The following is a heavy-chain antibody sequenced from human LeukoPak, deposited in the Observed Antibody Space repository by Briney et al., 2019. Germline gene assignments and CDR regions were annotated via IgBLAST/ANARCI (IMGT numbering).Heavy chain of an antibody. CDR1: GGSFSGYY. J-gene: IGHJ5*02. Sequence: SETLSLTCAVYGGSFSGYYWSWLRQPPGKGLEWIGEINHSGSTNYNPSLKSRVTISVDTSKNQFSLELSSVTAADTAVYYCARGYYDYVWGSYRSRVDPWGQGTLVTVSS. CDR2: INHSGST. D-gene: IGHD3-16*02. CDR3: ARGYYDYVWGSYRSRVDP. V-gene: IGHV4-34*01.